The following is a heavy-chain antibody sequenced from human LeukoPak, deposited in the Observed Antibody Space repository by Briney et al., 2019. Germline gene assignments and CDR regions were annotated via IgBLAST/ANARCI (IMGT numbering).Heavy chain of an antibody. D-gene: IGHD5-12*01. CDR3: HGEKWIHGMDV. CDR2: FYSGSI. J-gene: IGHJ6*02. CDR1: GGSISTSSYY. Sequence: SETLCLTCNVSGGSISTSSYYWGWTRQPPGKGLEWIGSFYSGSIYYNPPLQSRTTISEDRAKNQFSLKLSSVTAADTALYYCHGEKWIHGMDVWGQGTTVTVSS. V-gene: IGHV4-39*01.